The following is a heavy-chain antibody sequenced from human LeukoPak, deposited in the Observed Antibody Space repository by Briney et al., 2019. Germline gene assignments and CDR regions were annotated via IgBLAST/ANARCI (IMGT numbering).Heavy chain of an antibody. V-gene: IGHV3-7*01. CDR3: ARDKAWNS. J-gene: IGHJ4*02. CDR1: AFTFSDYS. CDR2: IKQDGSEK. Sequence: GGSLRLSCAASAFTFSDYSMSWVRQAPGKGLEWVANIKQDGSEKYYVDSVKGRFTISRDNAKNSLYLQMNSLRAEDTAVYYCARDKAWNSWGQGTLVTVSS. D-gene: IGHD1-7*01.